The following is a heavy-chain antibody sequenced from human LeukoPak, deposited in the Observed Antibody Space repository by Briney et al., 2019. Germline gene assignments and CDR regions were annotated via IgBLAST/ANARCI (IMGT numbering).Heavy chain of an antibody. CDR2: INWNGGST. CDR1: GFTFDDYG. V-gene: IGHV3-20*04. D-gene: IGHD3-9*01. CDR3: ARDHDWAFDY. J-gene: IGHJ4*02. Sequence: GGSLRLSCAASGFTFDDYGMSWVRQAPGKGLEWVSGINWNGGSTGYADSVKGRFTISRDNTKNSLFLQMHSLRAEDTAVYYCARDHDWAFDYWGQGTLVTVSS.